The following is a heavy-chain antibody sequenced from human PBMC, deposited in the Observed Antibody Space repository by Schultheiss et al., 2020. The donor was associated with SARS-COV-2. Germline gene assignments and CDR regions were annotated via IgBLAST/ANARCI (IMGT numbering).Heavy chain of an antibody. CDR1: GGSISSSSYY. CDR3: ARDVCSSTSCYGGFPNYYYMDV. CDR2: IYYSGST. D-gene: IGHD2-2*01. Sequence: SETLSLTCTVSGGSISSSSYYWSWIRQPPGKGLEWIGYIYYSGSTNYNPSLKSRVTISVDTSKNQFSLKLSSVTAADTAVYYCARDVCSSTSCYGGFPNYYYMDVWGKGTTVTVSS. V-gene: IGHV4-61*01. J-gene: IGHJ6*03.